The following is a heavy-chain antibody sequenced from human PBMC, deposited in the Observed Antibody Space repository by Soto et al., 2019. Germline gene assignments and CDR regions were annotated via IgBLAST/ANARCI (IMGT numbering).Heavy chain of an antibody. CDR3: ARGQDSSGRYGVYYYYYGMDV. V-gene: IGHV4-4*07. CDR1: GGSISSYY. Sequence: SETLSLTCTVSGGSISSYYWSWMRQPAGKGLEWIGRIYTSGSTNYNPSLKSRVTMSVDTSKNQFSLKLSSVTAADTAVYYCARGQDSSGRYGVYYYYYGMDVWGQGTTVTVSS. J-gene: IGHJ6*02. CDR2: IYTSGST. D-gene: IGHD6-19*01.